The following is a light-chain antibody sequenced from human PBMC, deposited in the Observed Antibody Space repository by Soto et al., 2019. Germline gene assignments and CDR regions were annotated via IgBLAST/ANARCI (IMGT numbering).Light chain of an antibody. CDR2: AAS. CDR3: QQSYTTPPT. J-gene: IGKJ4*01. Sequence: DIQMTQSPSSLSASVGDRVPITSRASQYISDFLNWYQQKPGKAPVILIYAASTLQSGVPSRFNGGGSETNFTVIISSLQPEDFATYYCQQSYTTPPTFGGGTKVDIK. CDR1: QYISDF. V-gene: IGKV1-39*01.